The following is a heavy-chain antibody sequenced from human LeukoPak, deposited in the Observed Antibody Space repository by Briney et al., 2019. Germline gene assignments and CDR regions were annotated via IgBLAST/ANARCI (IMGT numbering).Heavy chain of an antibody. CDR3: ARSALGGDAFHI. D-gene: IGHD3-16*01. V-gene: IGHV5-51*01. CDR1: GYSFTNYW. J-gene: IGHJ3*02. Sequence: GESLKISSKGSGYSFTNYWIGWVRRMPGKGLEWMGIIYPGDSDTRYSPSFQGQVTISADKSISTAYLQWSSLKASDTAIYFCARSALGGDAFHIWCQGTMVTVSS. CDR2: IYPGDSDT.